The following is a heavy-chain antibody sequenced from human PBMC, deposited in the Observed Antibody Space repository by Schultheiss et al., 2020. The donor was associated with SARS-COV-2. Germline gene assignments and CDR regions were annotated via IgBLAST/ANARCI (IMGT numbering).Heavy chain of an antibody. CDR1: GFTFSSYA. Sequence: GGSLRLSCAASGFTFSSYAMSWVRQAPGKGLEWVAVISYDGSNKYYADSVKGRFTISRDNAKNSLYLQMNSLRAEDTAVYYCARGYYDILTGYFPLDYWGQGTLVTVSS. J-gene: IGHJ4*02. CDR3: ARGYYDILTGYFPLDY. D-gene: IGHD3-9*01. CDR2: ISYDGSNK. V-gene: IGHV3-30*12.